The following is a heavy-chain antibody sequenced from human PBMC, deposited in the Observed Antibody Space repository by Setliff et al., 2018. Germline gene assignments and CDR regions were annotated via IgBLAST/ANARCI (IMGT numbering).Heavy chain of an antibody. J-gene: IGHJ3*02. V-gene: IGHV4-4*08. CDR2: IYTSGRT. Sequence: SETLSLTCTVSGGSIRSYYWSWIRQPPGKGLEWIGYIYTSGRTNYNPSLKCRVTISVDTSKNQFILKVSSVTAADTAVYYCARDPPYCSSTSCRGAFDIWGQGTMVT. CDR3: ARDPPYCSSTSCRGAFDI. D-gene: IGHD2-2*01. CDR1: GGSIRSYY.